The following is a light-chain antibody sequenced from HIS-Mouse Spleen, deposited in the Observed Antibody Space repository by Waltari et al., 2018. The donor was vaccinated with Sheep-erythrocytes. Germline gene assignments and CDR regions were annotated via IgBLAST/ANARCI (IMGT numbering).Light chain of an antibody. CDR2: DVS. CDR1: SSAVGRYNF. Sequence: QSALTQPRSVSGSPGQSVTISCPGPSSAVGRYNFVAWYQQHPCKAPKLLIYDVSKRPSGVPDRFSCSKSGNTASLTISGLQAEDEADYYCCSYAGSYNHVFATGTKVTVL. V-gene: IGLV2-11*01. CDR3: CSYAGSYNHV. J-gene: IGLJ1*01.